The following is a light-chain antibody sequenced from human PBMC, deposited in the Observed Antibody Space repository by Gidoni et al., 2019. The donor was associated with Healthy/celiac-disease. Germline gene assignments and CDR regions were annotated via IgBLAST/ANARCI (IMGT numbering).Light chain of an antibody. J-gene: IGLJ2*01. V-gene: IGLV3-19*01. CDR1: SLRNYY. CDR3: NSRDSSGNVV. CDR2: GKN. Sequence: SSELTQDPAVSVALGQTVRITCQGDSLRNYYASWYQQKPGQAPVLVIYGKNNRPSGIPVRFSGSSSGNTASLTITGAQAEDEADYYCNSRDSSGNVVFGGGTKLTVL.